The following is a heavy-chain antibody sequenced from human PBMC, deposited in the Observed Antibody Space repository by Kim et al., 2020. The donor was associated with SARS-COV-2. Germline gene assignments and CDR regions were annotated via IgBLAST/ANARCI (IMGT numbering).Heavy chain of an antibody. CDR1: GFTFSSYA. CDR3: AKLKSEYSYGSDY. CDR2: IYSGGSST. D-gene: IGHD5-18*01. Sequence: GGSLRLSCAASGFTFSSYAMSWVRQAPGKGLEWVSVIYSGGSSTYYADSVKGRFTISRDNSKNTLYLQMNSLRAEDTAVYYCAKLKSEYSYGSDYWGQGTLVTVSS. J-gene: IGHJ4*02. V-gene: IGHV3-23*03.